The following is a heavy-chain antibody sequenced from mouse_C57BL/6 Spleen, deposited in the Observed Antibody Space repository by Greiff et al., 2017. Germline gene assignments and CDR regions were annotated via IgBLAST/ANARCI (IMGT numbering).Heavy chain of an antibody. CDR3: ARSEYDYYFDY. D-gene: IGHD2-4*01. Sequence: QVQLQESGAELATPGASVKLSCKASGYTFTSYWMHWVKQRPGQGLEWIGYINPSSGYTKYNEKFKDKATLTADKSSSTADMQLISLTYADSAVYYCARSEYDYYFDYWGQGTTLTVSA. J-gene: IGHJ2*01. V-gene: IGHV1-7*01. CDR2: INPSSGYT. CDR1: GYTFTSYW.